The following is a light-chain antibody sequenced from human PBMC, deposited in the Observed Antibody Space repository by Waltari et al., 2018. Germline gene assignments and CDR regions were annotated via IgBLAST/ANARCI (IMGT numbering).Light chain of an antibody. Sequence: QSALTQPRPVSGSPGPSVTISCTGTSSYVGPSDHGSWSQPHPGKAPTLLILRASKRPSGVPDRFTASKSGNTASLTISALQAEDEADYFCSSYAGSDVHVVFGGRTKLTVL. J-gene: IGLJ2*01. V-gene: IGLV2-11*01. CDR3: SSYAGSDVHVV. CDR1: SSYVGPSDH. CDR2: RAS.